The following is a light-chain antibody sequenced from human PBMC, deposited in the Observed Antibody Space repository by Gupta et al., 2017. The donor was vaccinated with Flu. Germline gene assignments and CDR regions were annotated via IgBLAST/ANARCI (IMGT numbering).Light chain of an antibody. CDR2: GNR. J-gene: IGLJ1*01. CDR1: SSNIGSNN. Sequence: QSVLAQPPSASATPGQRVTISCSGSSSNIGSNNVNWYQQVPGTAPNRLIFGNRRRPAAVPDRFSCSTSGAYASPALSGLEHEDEAEYDYYAWDDSQNGQEVFGTGTKVTVL. CDR3: YAWDDSQNGQEV. V-gene: IGLV1-44*01.